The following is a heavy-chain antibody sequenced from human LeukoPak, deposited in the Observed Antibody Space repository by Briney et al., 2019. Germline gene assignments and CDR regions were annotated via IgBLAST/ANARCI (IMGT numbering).Heavy chain of an antibody. V-gene: IGHV1-69*13. D-gene: IGHD6-19*01. Sequence: GASVKVSCKASGGTFSSYAISWVRQAPGQGLEWMGGLIPIFGTANYAQKFQGRVTITADESTSTAYMELSSLRSEDTAVYYCAREIAVAGTTDYYYYMDVWGKGTTVTVSS. CDR2: LIPIFGTA. CDR3: AREIAVAGTTDYYYYMDV. CDR1: GGTFSSYA. J-gene: IGHJ6*03.